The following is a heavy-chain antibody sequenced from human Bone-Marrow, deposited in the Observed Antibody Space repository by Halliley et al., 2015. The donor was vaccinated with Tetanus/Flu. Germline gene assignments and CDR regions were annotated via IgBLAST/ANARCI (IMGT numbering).Heavy chain of an antibody. Sequence: VSTISGSGGSTFYADSVKGRFTISRDNSRNTLYLQMNSLRAEDTAVYYCAKTMGVSTWDYSDSWGQGTLVTVSS. CDR3: AKTMGVSTWDYSDS. CDR2: ISGSGGST. D-gene: IGHD1-26*01. J-gene: IGHJ4*02. V-gene: IGHV3-23*01.